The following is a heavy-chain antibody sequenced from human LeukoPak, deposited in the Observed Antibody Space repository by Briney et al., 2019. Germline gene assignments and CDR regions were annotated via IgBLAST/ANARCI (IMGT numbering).Heavy chain of an antibody. Sequence: ASVKVSCKASGYTFTSYHMHWVRQAPGQGLEWMGIINPSGGSTSYAQKFQGRVTMTRDMSTSTVYMELSSLRSEDTAVYYCAREGMQGSLDYWGQGTLVTVSS. CDR2: INPSGGST. J-gene: IGHJ4*02. CDR1: GYTFTSYH. CDR3: AREGMQGSLDY. V-gene: IGHV1-46*01.